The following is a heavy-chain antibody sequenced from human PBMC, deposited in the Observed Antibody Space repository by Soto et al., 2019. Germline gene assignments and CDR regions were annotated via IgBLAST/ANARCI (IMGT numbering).Heavy chain of an antibody. D-gene: IGHD5-12*01. V-gene: IGHV1-69*13. J-gene: IGHJ4*02. Sequence: ASVKVSCKASGGTFSSYSISWVRQAPGQGLEWMGGIIPIFGTANYAQKFQGRVTITADESTSTAYMELSSLRSEDTAVYYCARPARMATEYYFDYWGQGTLVTVSS. CDR2: IIPIFGTA. CDR1: GGTFSSYS. CDR3: ARPARMATEYYFDY.